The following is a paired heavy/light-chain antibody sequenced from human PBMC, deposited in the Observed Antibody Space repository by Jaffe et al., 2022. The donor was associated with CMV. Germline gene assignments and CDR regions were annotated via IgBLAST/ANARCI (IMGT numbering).Heavy chain of an antibody. D-gene: IGHD1-1*01. V-gene: IGHV4-39*01. J-gene: IGHJ4*02. CDR2: IYYSGST. Sequence: QLQLQESGPGLVKPSETLSLTCTVSGGSISSSSYYWGWIRQPPGKGLEWIGSIYYSGSTYYNPSLKSRVTISVDTSKNQFSLKLSSVTAADTAVYYCARLPSLIKSPFRWNERRYYFDYWGQGTLVTVSS. CDR1: GGSISSSSYY. CDR3: ARLPSLIKSPFRWNERRYYFDY.
Light chain of an antibody. CDR1: QSVSSSY. Sequence: EIVLTQSPGTLSLSPGERATLSCRASQSVSSSYLAWYQQKPGQAPRLLIYGASSRATGIPDRFSGSGSGTDFTLTISRLEPEDFAVYYCQQYGSSPFWVTFGPGTKVDIK. J-gene: IGKJ3*01. CDR3: QQYGSSPFWVT. V-gene: IGKV3-20*01. CDR2: GAS.